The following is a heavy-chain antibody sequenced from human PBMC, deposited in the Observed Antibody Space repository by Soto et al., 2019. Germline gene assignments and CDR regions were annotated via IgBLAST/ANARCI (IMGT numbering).Heavy chain of an antibody. J-gene: IGHJ5*02. D-gene: IGHD2-15*01. CDR3: ARGEGYLPENWFDP. CDR1: GGSISSYY. Sequence: PSETLSLTCTVSGGSISSYYWSWIRQPPGKGLEWIGYIYYSGSTNYNPSHKSRVTISVDTSKNQFSLKLSSVTAADTAVYYCARGEGYLPENWFDPWGQGTLVTVSS. V-gene: IGHV4-59*01. CDR2: IYYSGST.